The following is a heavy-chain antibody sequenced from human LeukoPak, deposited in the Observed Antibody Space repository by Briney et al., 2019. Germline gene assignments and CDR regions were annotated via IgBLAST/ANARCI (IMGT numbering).Heavy chain of an antibody. V-gene: IGHV3-64D*06. CDR3: VKGGIAAADNYFDY. Sequence: GGSLRLSCPASGFTFRSYAMHWVRQAPGKGLEYVSAISGNGDSTYYADSVKGTFTISRDNSKNTLYLQMSSLRAEDTAVYYCVKGGIAAADNYFDYWGQGTLVTVSS. D-gene: IGHD6-13*01. J-gene: IGHJ4*02. CDR2: ISGNGDST. CDR1: GFTFRSYA.